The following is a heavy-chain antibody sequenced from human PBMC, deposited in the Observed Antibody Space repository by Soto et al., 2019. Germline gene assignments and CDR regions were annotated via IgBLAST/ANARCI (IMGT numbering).Heavy chain of an antibody. CDR1: GYTFTGYY. V-gene: IGHV1-2*04. J-gene: IGHJ6*02. D-gene: IGHD5-12*01. Sequence: ASVKVSCKASGYTFTGYYMHWVRQAPGQGLEWMGCINPNSGGTNYAQKFQGWVTMTRDTSISTAYMELSRLRSDDTAVYYCARGGASGYDYPVLEWGMDVWGQGTTVTVSS. CDR3: ARGGASGYDYPVLEWGMDV. CDR2: INPNSGGT.